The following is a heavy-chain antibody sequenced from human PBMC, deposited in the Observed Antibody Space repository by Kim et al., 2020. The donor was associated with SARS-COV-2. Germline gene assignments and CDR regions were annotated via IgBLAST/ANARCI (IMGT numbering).Heavy chain of an antibody. CDR3: ARYAETTIFGVVTIPGAMDV. D-gene: IGHD3-3*01. CDR1: GGSISSYY. Sequence: SETLSLTCTASGGSISSYYWSWIRQPPGKGLEWIGYIYYSGSTNYNPSLKSRVTISVDTSRNQFSLKLSSVTAADTAVYYCARYAETTIFGVVTIPGAMDVWGKGTPVTVSS. CDR2: IYYSGST. J-gene: IGHJ6*04. V-gene: IGHV4-59*08.